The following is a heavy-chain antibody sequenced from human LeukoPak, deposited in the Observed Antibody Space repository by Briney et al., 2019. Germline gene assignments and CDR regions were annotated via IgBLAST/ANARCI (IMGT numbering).Heavy chain of an antibody. CDR3: AKMPVSYSSGWSTFDY. V-gene: IGHV3-7*03. Sequence: PGGSLRLSCAASGFIFSNNWMSWVRQAPGKGLEWVANIKGDGSETYYVDSVKGRFTISRDNTKNTLYLQMNSLRAEDTAIYYCAKMPVSYSSGWSTFDYWGQGSLVTVSS. CDR1: GFIFSNNW. CDR2: IKGDGSET. D-gene: IGHD6-19*01. J-gene: IGHJ4*02.